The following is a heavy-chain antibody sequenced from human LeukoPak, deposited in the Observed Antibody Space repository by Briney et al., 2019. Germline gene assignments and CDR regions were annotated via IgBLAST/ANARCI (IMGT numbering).Heavy chain of an antibody. CDR1: GYTFNNYG. J-gene: IGHJ2*01. CDR3: ARGWLQPYWYFDL. CDR2: ISPYNGNT. D-gene: IGHD5-24*01. V-gene: IGHV1-18*01. Sequence: GASVKVSCKASGYTFNNYGISWVRQAPGQGLEWMGWISPYNGNTDYAQKLQGRVTMTTDTSTTTGYMELRSLRSDDTAVYYCARGWLQPYWYFDLWGRGTVVTVSS.